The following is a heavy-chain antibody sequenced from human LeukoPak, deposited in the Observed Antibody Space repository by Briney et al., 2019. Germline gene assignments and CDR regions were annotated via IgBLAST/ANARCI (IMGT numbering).Heavy chain of an antibody. CDR3: AREEVVPAAIWGRDYYYYYMDV. D-gene: IGHD2-2*01. Sequence: QSGGSLRLSCAASGFTFSSYWMSWVRLAPGKGLEWVSYISSSGSTIYYADSVKGRFTISRDNAMNSLYLQMNSLRAEDTAVYYCAREEVVPAAIWGRDYYYYYMDVWGKGTTVTISS. CDR2: ISSSGSTI. J-gene: IGHJ6*03. CDR1: GFTFSSYW. V-gene: IGHV3-48*04.